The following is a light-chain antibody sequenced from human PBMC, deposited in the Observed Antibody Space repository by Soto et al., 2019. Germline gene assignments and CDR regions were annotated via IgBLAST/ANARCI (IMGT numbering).Light chain of an antibody. J-gene: IGKJ4*01. V-gene: IGKV3D-15*01. CDR3: QQYNNSPPLT. CDR1: QNIDNN. CDR2: GAS. Sequence: EIVMTQSPATLSVSPGDRVTLSCRASQNIDNNLAWYQQRPGQPPRLLIYGASTRANGIPARFSSSGSGTEFTLTISSLQSEDFAVYCCQQYNNSPPLTFGGGNKVEIK.